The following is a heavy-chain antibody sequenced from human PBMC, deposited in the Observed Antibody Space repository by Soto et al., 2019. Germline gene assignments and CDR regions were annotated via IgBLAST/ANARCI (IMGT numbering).Heavy chain of an antibody. CDR3: ARTLTKWGYSRGHGPDFDY. CDR2: IFSNDEK. V-gene: IGHV2-26*01. J-gene: IGHJ4*02. CDR1: GFSLSNARMG. Sequence: QVTLKESGPVLVKPTETLTLTCTVSGFSLSNARMGVSWIRQPPGKALEWLAHIFSNDEKSYSTSLKSRLTISTDTAKSQVVLTMTNMDPVDTATYYCARTLTKWGYSRGHGPDFDYWGQGTLVTVSS. D-gene: IGHD6-19*01.